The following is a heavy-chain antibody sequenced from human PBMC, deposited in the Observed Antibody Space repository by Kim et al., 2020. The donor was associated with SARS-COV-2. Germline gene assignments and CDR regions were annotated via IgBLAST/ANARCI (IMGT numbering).Heavy chain of an antibody. J-gene: IGHJ6*02. Sequence: SYEQKIQGRVTMTRDTSTSTVYMELSSLRSEYTAVYYCARTGVYYYGMDVWGQGTTVTVSS. D-gene: IGHD2-8*02. CDR3: ARTGVYYYGMDV. V-gene: IGHV1-46*01.